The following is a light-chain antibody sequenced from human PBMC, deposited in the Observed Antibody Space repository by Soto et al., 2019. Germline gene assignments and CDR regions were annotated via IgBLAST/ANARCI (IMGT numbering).Light chain of an antibody. CDR1: QSVASNY. V-gene: IGKV3-20*01. Sequence: EIVLTQSPGTLSLSPGERATLSCRASQSVASNYLAWYQQKPGQTPRLLIYGASNSATDIPDRFSGSGSGTDFTLTISSLEPEDFAVYYCQQYGISPPYTFGQGTKLEIK. CDR2: GAS. J-gene: IGKJ2*01. CDR3: QQYGISPPYT.